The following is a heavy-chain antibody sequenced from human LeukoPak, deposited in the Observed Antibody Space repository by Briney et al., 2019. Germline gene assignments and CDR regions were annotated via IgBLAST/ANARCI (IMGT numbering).Heavy chain of an antibody. V-gene: IGHV4-31*03. CDR3: ARDRLDTAMARFDP. J-gene: IGHJ5*02. CDR2: IYYSGST. CDR1: GGSISSGGYY. Sequence: SQTLSLTCTVSGGSISSGGYYWSWIRQRPGKGLEWIGYIYYSGSTYYNPSLKSRVTISVDTSKNQFSLKLSSVTAADTAVYYCARDRLDTAMARFDPWGQGTLVTVSS. D-gene: IGHD5-18*01.